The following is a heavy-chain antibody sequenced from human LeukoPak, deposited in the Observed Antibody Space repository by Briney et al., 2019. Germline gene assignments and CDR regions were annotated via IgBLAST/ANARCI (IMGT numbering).Heavy chain of an antibody. Sequence: GESLKISCKGSGYSFTNSWIGWVRQMPGKGLEWMGIIYPGDSDTRYSPSFQGQVTISADKSISTACLQWSSLKASDTAMYYCARSYYPFYFDYWGQGTLVTVSS. V-gene: IGHV5-51*01. CDR1: GYSFTNSW. CDR2: IYPGDSDT. D-gene: IGHD3-10*01. CDR3: ARSYYPFYFDY. J-gene: IGHJ4*02.